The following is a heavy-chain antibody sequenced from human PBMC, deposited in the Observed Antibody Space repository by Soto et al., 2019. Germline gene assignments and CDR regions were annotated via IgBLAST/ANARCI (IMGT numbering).Heavy chain of an antibody. Sequence: ASVKVSCKASGYTFSNYGVSWVRQAPGQGLEWMGWISAYNGDTNYAQKLQGRVTMTTDASTSTAYMELRSLRSDDTAVYYCAIWSYYDSSGYENLDYWGQGTQVTVSS. V-gene: IGHV1-18*04. CDR2: ISAYNGDT. J-gene: IGHJ4*02. CDR3: AIWSYYDSSGYENLDY. D-gene: IGHD3-22*01. CDR1: GYTFSNYG.